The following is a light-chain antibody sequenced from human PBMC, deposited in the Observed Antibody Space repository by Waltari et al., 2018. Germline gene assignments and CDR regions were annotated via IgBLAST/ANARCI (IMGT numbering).Light chain of an antibody. V-gene: IGLV2-8*01. CDR3: GSYTVTNNLYV. J-gene: IGLJ1*01. CDR1: DSNVGDCDL. Sequence: QSALPQPPSAPGSPGQSATISCTGTDSNVGDCDLVSCYQQRPGKAPKLLMFELNKRPSGVSSRFSGSKSANAASLTISGLQAEDEGDYYCGSYTVTNNLYVFGTGTKVTVL. CDR2: ELN.